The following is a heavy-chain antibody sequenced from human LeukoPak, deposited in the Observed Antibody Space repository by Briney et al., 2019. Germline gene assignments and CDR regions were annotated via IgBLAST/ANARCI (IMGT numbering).Heavy chain of an antibody. CDR1: GFTFSSYS. Sequence: GGSLRLSCAASGFTFSSYSMNWVRQAPGKGLEWVSSISSSSSYIYYADSVKGRFTISRDNAKNSLYLQMNSLRAEDTAVYYCARDRAPYDFWSGYSPSTVVDVWGKGTTVTVSS. CDR3: ARDRAPYDFWSGYSPSTVVDV. J-gene: IGHJ6*04. V-gene: IGHV3-21*01. D-gene: IGHD3-3*01. CDR2: ISSSSSYI.